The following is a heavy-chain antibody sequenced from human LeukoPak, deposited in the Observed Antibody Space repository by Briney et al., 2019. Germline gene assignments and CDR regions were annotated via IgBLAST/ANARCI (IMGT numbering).Heavy chain of an antibody. CDR1: GGSFSGYY. CDR3: ARDDSNYGRYYYYGMDV. D-gene: IGHD4-11*01. Sequence: SETLSLTCAVYGGSFSGYYWSWIRQPPGKGLEWIGEINHSGSTNYNPSLKSRVTISVDTSKNQFSPKLSSVTAADTAVYYCARDDSNYGRYYYYGMDVWGQGTTVTVSS. V-gene: IGHV4-34*01. J-gene: IGHJ6*02. CDR2: INHSGST.